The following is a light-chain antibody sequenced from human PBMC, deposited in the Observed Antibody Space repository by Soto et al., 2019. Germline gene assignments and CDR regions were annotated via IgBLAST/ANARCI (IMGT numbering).Light chain of an antibody. Sequence: DIQMTQSPSSVSASIGDRVTITCRASQDISSWLAWYQQKPGKATKVRIYAASILQSGVPSRFSGSGSGTDFTLTISSPQPEDIATYYCQQANTFPLSFGQGTRLEIK. CDR3: QQANTFPLS. CDR1: QDISSW. V-gene: IGKV1-12*01. CDR2: AAS. J-gene: IGKJ5*01.